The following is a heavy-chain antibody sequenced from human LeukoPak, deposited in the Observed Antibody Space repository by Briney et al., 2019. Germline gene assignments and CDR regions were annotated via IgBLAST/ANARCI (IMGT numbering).Heavy chain of an antibody. CDR1: GGSFSGYY. CDR2: INHSGST. CDR3: ATGGFLVLFDY. V-gene: IGHV4-34*01. J-gene: IGHJ4*02. Sequence: SETLSVTCAVYGGSFSGYYWSWIRQPPGKGLEWIGEINHSGSTNYNPSLKSRVTISVDTSKNQFSLKLSSVTAADTAVYYCATGGFLVLFDYWGQGTLVTVSS. D-gene: IGHD3-3*01.